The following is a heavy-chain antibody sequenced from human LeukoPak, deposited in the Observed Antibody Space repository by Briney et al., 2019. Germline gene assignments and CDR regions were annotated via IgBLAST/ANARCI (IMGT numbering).Heavy chain of an antibody. CDR3: ARTYYYGSGRQYYFDY. Sequence: ASVKVSCKASGYTFTGYYMHWVRQAPGQGLEWMGWINPNSGGTNYAQKFQGRVTMTRDTSISTAYMELSRLRSDDTAVYYCARTYYYGSGRQYYFDYWGQGTLVTVSS. J-gene: IGHJ4*02. V-gene: IGHV1-2*02. CDR2: INPNSGGT. CDR1: GYTFTGYY. D-gene: IGHD3-10*01.